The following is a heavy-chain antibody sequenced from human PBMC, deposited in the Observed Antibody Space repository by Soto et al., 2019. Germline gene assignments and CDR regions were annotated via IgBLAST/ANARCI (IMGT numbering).Heavy chain of an antibody. J-gene: IGHJ4*02. CDR3: ARDFGGFGDLLL. V-gene: IGHV4-59*01. Sequence: PSQSLSLACSVSGGSITSYYWIWRRQPPGKRLEWIGYIYYSGSTSYNPSLKSRVTISVDTSKNQFSLKLSSVTAADTAVYYCARDFGGFGDLLLWGRGTLVTVSS. CDR1: GGSITSYY. D-gene: IGHD3-10*01. CDR2: IYYSGST.